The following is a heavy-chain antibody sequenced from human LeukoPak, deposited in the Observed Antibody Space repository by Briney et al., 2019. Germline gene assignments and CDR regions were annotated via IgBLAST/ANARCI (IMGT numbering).Heavy chain of an antibody. D-gene: IGHD2-21*01. Sequence: PGGSLRLSCTASGFTFGDYAMSWFRQAPGKGLEWVGFIRSKAYGGTTEYAASVKGRFIISRDDSKSIAYLQMNSLKTEDTAVYYCTRGDSAVVIPPYLQHWGQGTLVTVPS. CDR2: IRSKAYGGTT. V-gene: IGHV3-49*03. CDR1: GFTFGDYA. CDR3: TRGDSAVVIPPYLQH. J-gene: IGHJ1*01.